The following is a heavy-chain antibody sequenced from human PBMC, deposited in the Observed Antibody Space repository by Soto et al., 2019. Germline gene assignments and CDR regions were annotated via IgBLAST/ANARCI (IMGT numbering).Heavy chain of an antibody. CDR3: ARERTSATYYIDY. V-gene: IGHV3-53*01. Sequence: GSLRLSCAASGFTVNNYYMSWVRQAPGKGLEWVSVIYSGGNTYYADSVKGRFTISRDNSKSTLYLQLDSLRVEDTAVYYCARERTSATYYIDYWGPGTLVTVSS. D-gene: IGHD3-10*01. CDR1: GFTVNNYY. CDR2: IYSGGNT. J-gene: IGHJ4*02.